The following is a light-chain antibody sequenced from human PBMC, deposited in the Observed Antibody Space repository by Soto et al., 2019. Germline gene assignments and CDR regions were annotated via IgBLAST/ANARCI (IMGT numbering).Light chain of an antibody. CDR1: QGISSY. Sequence: DIQLTQSPSFMSASVGDRVTITCRASQGISSYLAWYQQKPGRAPNLLIYAASTLQAGVPSRFSGSGSGTEFTLTISSLHPEDFATYYFLQRNYYPITFSGGNKGEIK. CDR2: AAS. J-gene: IGKJ4*01. V-gene: IGKV1-9*01. CDR3: LQRNYYPIT.